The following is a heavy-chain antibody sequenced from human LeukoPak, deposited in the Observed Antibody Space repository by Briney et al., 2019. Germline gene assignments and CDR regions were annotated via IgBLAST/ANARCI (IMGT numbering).Heavy chain of an antibody. CDR2: ISTNSKTI. D-gene: IGHD3-22*01. J-gene: IGHJ3*02. Sequence: GGSLRLFCVGSGFTFSRYRLHGVREAPGKGLEWVSYISTNSKTIKYADSVKGGFAISRDYAKDFLYLQMTSLRAEDTAVYYCASYFDSTGYFKEGYAIWVRGTYVTVSS. V-gene: IGHV3-48*01. CDR1: GFTFSRYR. CDR3: ASYFDSTGYFKEGYAI.